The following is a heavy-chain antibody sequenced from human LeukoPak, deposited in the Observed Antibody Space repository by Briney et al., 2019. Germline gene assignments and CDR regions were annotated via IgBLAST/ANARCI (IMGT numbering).Heavy chain of an antibody. V-gene: IGHV6-1*01. CDR3: ASDSSGYPYYFDY. J-gene: IGHJ4*02. Sequence: SQTLSLTCALSGDSLSSNSAAWNWLRQSPSRGLEWLGRTYYRSKWYNDYAVSVKSRITINPDTSKNQFSPQLNSVTPEDTAVYYCASDSSGYPYYFDYWGQGTLVTVSS. CDR1: GDSLSSNSAA. CDR2: TYYRSKWYN. D-gene: IGHD3-22*01.